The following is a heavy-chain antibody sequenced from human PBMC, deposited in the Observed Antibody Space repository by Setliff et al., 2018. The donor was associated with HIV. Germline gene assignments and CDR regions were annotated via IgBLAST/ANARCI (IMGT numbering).Heavy chain of an antibody. Sequence: GESLKISCAASGFTFSSYSINWVRQAPGKGLEWVSYISSAGSVIYYADSVKGRFTISRDNAKNSLYLQMNSLRAEDTAVYYCARVGNYRGYGMDVWGQGTTVTVSS. CDR2: ISSAGSVI. CDR3: ARVGNYRGYGMDV. D-gene: IGHD3-16*02. V-gene: IGHV3-48*04. J-gene: IGHJ6*02. CDR1: GFTFSSYS.